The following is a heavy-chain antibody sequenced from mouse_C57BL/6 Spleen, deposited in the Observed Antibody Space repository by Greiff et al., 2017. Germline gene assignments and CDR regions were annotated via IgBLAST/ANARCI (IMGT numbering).Heavy chain of an antibody. CDR2: IIPSSGST. CDR1: GYTFTSYP. D-gene: IGHD2-13*01. V-gene: IGHV1-4*01. CDR3: ARSDIYYGETGDYYYAMDY. J-gene: IGHJ4*01. Sequence: VQLQESGAELARPGASVKMSCKASGYTFTSYPMHWVTQRPGQGLEWIGYIIPSSGSTKYNQMFKDKATLTADKSSSTAYMQMSSLTSEDSAVYYSARSDIYYGETGDYYYAMDYWGQGTSVTVSS.